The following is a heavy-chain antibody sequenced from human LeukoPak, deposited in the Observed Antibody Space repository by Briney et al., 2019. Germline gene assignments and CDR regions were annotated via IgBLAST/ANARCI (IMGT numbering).Heavy chain of an antibody. J-gene: IGHJ4*02. V-gene: IGHV1-2*04. Sequence: ASVKVSCKASGYTFTGYYMHWVRQAPGQGLEWMGWINPNSGGTNYAQKFQGWVTMTRDTSTSTAYMELRSLRSDDTAVYYCAREDPPTGTYDYWGQGTLVTVSS. CDR3: AREDPPTGTYDY. CDR2: INPNSGGT. D-gene: IGHD1-1*01. CDR1: GYTFTGYY.